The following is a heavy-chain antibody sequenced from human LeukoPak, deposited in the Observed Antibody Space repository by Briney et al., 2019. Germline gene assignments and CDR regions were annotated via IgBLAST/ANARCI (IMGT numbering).Heavy chain of an antibody. J-gene: IGHJ6*03. CDR2: INHSGST. Sequence: GSLRLSCAASGFTFSGSAMHWVRQPPGKGLEWIGEINHSGSTNYNPSLKSRVTISVDTSKNQFSLKLSSVTAADTAVYYCARLGPKRITMVRGVSDYYYYYMDVWGKGTTVTISS. CDR3: ARLGPKRITMVRGVSDYYYYYMDV. V-gene: IGHV4-34*01. CDR1: GFTFSGSA. D-gene: IGHD3-10*01.